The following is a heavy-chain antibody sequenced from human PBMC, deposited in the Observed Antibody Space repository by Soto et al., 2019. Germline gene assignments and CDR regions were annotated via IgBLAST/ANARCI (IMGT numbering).Heavy chain of an antibody. J-gene: IGHJ6*02. CDR3: ARVGVAGTGHYYYYYGMDV. CDR2: ISSSSNYI. Sequence: AGGSLRLSCAASGFTFSSYSMNWVRQAPGKGLEWVSSISSSSNYIYYADSVKGRFTISRDNAKNSLYLQMNSLRAEDTAVYYCARVGVAGTGHYYYYYGMDVWGQGTTVTVSS. V-gene: IGHV3-21*01. D-gene: IGHD6-19*01. CDR1: GFTFSSYS.